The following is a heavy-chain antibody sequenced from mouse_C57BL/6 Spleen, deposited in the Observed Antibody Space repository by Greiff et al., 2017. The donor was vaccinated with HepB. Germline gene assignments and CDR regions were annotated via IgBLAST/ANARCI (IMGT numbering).Heavy chain of an antibody. Sequence: QVQLQQPGAELVKPGASVKMSCKASGYTFTSYWITWVKQRPGQGLEWIGDIYPGSGSTNYNEKFKSKATLTVDTSSSTAYMQLSSLTSEDSAVYYCALPTVVANYAMDYWGQGTSVTVSS. D-gene: IGHD1-1*01. CDR2: IYPGSGST. J-gene: IGHJ4*01. CDR1: GYTFTSYW. CDR3: ALPTVVANYAMDY. V-gene: IGHV1-55*01.